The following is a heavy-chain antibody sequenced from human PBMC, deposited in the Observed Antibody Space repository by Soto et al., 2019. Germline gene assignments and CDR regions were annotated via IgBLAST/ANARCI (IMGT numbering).Heavy chain of an antibody. Sequence: PSETLSLTCTVSGGSISSYSWTWIRQPPGEGLEWIGYIDYSGRTNYSPSLQSRVTISVDTSKNQFSLRLSPVTAADTAMYYCARVGKNSDYYYYYMDVWGKGTTVTVSS. CDR2: IDYSGRT. J-gene: IGHJ6*03. CDR3: ARVGKNSDYYYYYMDV. CDR1: GGSISSYS. D-gene: IGHD7-27*01. V-gene: IGHV4-59*01.